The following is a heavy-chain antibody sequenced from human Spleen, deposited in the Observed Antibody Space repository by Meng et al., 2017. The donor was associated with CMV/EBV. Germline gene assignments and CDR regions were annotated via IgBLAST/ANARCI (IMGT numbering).Heavy chain of an antibody. CDR2: IIPIFGTA. CDR1: GDTFSNYG. Sequence: SVKVSCKASGDTFSNYGVSWVRQAPGQGLEWMGGIIPIFGTANYAQKFQGRVTITTDESTSTAYMELSSLRSEDTAVYYCAREGDFGVVIDSYYYGMDVWGQGTTVTVSS. D-gene: IGHD3-3*01. CDR3: AREGDFGVVIDSYYYGMDV. J-gene: IGHJ6*02. V-gene: IGHV1-69*05.